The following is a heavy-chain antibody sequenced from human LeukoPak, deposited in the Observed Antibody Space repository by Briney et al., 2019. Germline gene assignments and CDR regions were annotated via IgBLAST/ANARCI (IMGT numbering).Heavy chain of an antibody. J-gene: IGHJ6*03. CDR2: IYYSGST. CDR1: GGSISSYY. CDR3: ARLIHYYDSSGPAYYYYYYMDV. V-gene: IGHV4-59*01. D-gene: IGHD3-22*01. Sequence: PSETLSLTFTASGGSISSYYWSWIRQPPGKGLEWIGYIYYSGSTNYNPSLKSRVTISVDTSKNQSSLKLSSVTAADTAVYYCARLIHYYDSSGPAYYYYYYMDVWGKGTTVTVSS.